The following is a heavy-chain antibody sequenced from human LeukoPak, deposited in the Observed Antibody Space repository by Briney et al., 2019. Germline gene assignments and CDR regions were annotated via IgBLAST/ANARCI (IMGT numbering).Heavy chain of an antibody. CDR3: SLYCSSTSCSDY. CDR1: GFTFSSYE. V-gene: IGHV3-48*03. CDR2: ISSSGSTI. Sequence: GGSLRLSCAASGFTFSSYEMNLVRQAPGKGLEWVSYISSSGSTIYYADSVKGRFTISRDNAKNSLYLQMNSLRAEDTAVYYCSLYCSSTSCSDYWGQGTLVTVSS. D-gene: IGHD2-2*01. J-gene: IGHJ4*02.